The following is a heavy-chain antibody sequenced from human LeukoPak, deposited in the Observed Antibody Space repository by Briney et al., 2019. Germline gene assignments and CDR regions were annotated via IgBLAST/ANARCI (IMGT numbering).Heavy chain of an antibody. CDR1: GGSFSGYY. CDR2: INHSGST. V-gene: IGHV4-34*01. J-gene: IGHJ4*02. CDR3: ATEVYYGSGIPRSSNDY. Sequence: SETLSLTCAVYGGSFSGYYWSWIRQPPGKGLEWIGEINHSGSTNYNPSLKSRVTIPVDTSKNQFSLKLSSVTAADTAVYYCATEVYYGSGIPRSSNDYWGQGTLVTVSS. D-gene: IGHD3-10*01.